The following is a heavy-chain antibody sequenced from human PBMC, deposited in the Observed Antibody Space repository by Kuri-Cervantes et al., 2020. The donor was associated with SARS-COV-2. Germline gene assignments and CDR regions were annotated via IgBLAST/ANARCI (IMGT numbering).Heavy chain of an antibody. CDR3: TRAPEGDFWSGYYYFDY. CDR1: GFTFSNSD. CDR2: IRSKAYGGTT. J-gene: IGHJ4*02. Sequence: GESLKISCTASGFTFSNSDMSWVRQAPGKGLEWVGFIRSKAYGGTTEYAASVKGRFTISRDDSKSIAYLQMNSLKTEDTAVYYCTRAPEGDFWSGYYYFDYWGQGTLVTVSS. D-gene: IGHD3-3*01. V-gene: IGHV3-49*04.